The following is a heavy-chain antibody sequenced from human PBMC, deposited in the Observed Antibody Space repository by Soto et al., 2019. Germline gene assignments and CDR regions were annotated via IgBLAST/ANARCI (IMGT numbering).Heavy chain of an antibody. D-gene: IGHD3-10*01. CDR1: GYTFTGYY. CDR2: INPNSGGT. Sequence: QVQLVQSGAEVKKPGASVKVSCKASGYTFTGYYMHWVRQAPGQGLEWMGWINPNSGGTNYAQKFQGWVTMTRDTTISTAYMELRRRRTYDTAVYYCARAKGSGSYYNPHFDSWGQGTLVTVSS. V-gene: IGHV1-2*04. CDR3: ARAKGSGSYYNPHFDS. J-gene: IGHJ4*02.